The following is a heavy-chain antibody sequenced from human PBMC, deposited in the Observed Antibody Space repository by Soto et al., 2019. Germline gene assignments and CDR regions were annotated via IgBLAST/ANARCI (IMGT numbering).Heavy chain of an antibody. CDR1: GDSISSVDYF. CDR2: IYKSATT. V-gene: IGHV4-30-4*01. J-gene: IGHJ5*01. D-gene: IGHD2-15*01. Sequence: SETLSLTCSVSGDSISSVDYFWAWIRQPPGQALEYIGYIYKSATTYYNPSFESRVAISLDTSKSQFSLNVTSVTAADTAVYFCARGRYCLTGRCFPNWFDSWGQGTLATVSS. CDR3: ARGRYCLTGRCFPNWFDS.